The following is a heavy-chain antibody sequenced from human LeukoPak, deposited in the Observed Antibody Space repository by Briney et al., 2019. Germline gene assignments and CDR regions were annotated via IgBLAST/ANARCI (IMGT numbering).Heavy chain of an antibody. J-gene: IGHJ3*02. D-gene: IGHD4/OR15-4a*01. V-gene: IGHV3-30*03. CDR2: ISYDGSNK. Sequence: GGSLRLSCAASGFTFSSYGMHWVRQAPGKGLEWVAVISYDGSNKYYADSVKGRFTISRDNSKNTVYLQMGSLRAEDMAVYYCVRVGASLPDAFDIWGQGTMVTVSS. CDR3: VRVGASLPDAFDI. CDR1: GFTFSSYG.